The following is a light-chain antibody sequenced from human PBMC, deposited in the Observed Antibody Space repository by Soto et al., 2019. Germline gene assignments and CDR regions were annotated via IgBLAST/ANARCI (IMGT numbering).Light chain of an antibody. CDR3: QQYNSYL. J-gene: IGKJ1*01. Sequence: DIQRTQSPSTLSASVGDRVTITCRASQSISSWLAWYQQKPGKAPKLLIYKAASLESGVASRFSGSGSGTEIPLTISSLQPDDFASYYCQQYNSYLFGQGTKVDFK. V-gene: IGKV1-5*03. CDR1: QSISSW. CDR2: KAA.